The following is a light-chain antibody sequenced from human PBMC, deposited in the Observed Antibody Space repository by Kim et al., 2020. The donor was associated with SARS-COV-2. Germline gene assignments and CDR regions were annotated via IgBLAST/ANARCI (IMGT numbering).Light chain of an antibody. J-gene: IGKJ4*01. V-gene: IGKV3-15*01. CDR3: QQYDKWPLT. CDR2: DAS. CDR1: QSADST. Sequence: TGESATSTCRASQSADSTLAWYQQKPGQAPRLHIYDASTRATDVPARFSGSGSGTDFTLTISCLQYEDVAVYYCQQYDKWPLTFGGGTKVEIK.